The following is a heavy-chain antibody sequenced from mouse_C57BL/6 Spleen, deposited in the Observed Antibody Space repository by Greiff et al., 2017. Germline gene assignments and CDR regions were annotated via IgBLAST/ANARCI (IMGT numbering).Heavy chain of an antibody. CDR1: GYAFSSSW. J-gene: IGHJ1*03. Sequence: QVQLQQSGPELVKPGASVKISCKASGYAFSSSWMNWVKQRPGKGLEWIGRLYPGDGDTNYNGKFKGKATLTADKSSSTAYMQLSSLTSEDSAVYVCARANWDEDWYFDVWGTGTTLTVSS. CDR2: LYPGDGDT. D-gene: IGHD4-1*01. V-gene: IGHV1-82*01. CDR3: ARANWDEDWYFDV.